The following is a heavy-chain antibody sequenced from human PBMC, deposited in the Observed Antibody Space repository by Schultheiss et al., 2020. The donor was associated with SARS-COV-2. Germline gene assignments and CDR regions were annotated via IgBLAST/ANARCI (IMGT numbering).Heavy chain of an antibody. D-gene: IGHD6-19*01. V-gene: IGHV3-48*04. CDR3: ASNIGGYSSGWYALRSGYFDY. J-gene: IGHJ4*02. CDR2: ISSSSSTI. CDR1: GFTFSSYS. Sequence: GESLKISCAASGFTFSSYSMNWVRQAPGKGLEWVSYISSSSSTIYYADSVKGRFTISRDNAKNSLYLQMNSLRAEVTAVYYCASNIGGYSSGWYALRSGYFDYWGQGTLVTVSS.